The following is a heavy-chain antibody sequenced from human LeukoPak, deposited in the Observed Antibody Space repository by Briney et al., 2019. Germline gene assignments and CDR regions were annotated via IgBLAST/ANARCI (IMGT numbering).Heavy chain of an antibody. CDR1: GYTFTGYY. J-gene: IGHJ5*02. CDR2: INPNSGGT. CDR3: ARSMRYCSGGSCS. D-gene: IGHD2-15*01. V-gene: IGHV1-2*02. Sequence: ASVKVSCKASGYTFTGYYMDWVRQAPGQGLEWMGWINPNSGGTRYAQKFQGRVTMTRDTSINTAYIEVSRLRSDDTAVCYCARSMRYCSGGSCSWGQGTLVTVSS.